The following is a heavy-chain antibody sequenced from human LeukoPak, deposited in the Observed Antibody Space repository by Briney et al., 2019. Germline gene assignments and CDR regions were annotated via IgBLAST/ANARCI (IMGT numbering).Heavy chain of an antibody. CDR3: ASLGILRGRFDY. V-gene: IGHV4-59*01. CDR2: IYYSGST. Sequence: PSETLSLTCTVSGGSISSYYWSWIRQPPGKGLEWIGYIYYSGSTNYNPSLKSRVTISVDTSKNQSSLKLSSVTAADTAVYYCASLGILRGRFDYWSQGTLVTVSS. D-gene: IGHD2-15*01. CDR1: GGSISSYY. J-gene: IGHJ4*02.